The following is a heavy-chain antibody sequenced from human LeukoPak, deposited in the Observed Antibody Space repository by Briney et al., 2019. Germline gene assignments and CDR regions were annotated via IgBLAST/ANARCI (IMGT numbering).Heavy chain of an antibody. CDR1: GFTFSSYA. J-gene: IGHJ4*02. V-gene: IGHV3-23*01. D-gene: IGHD3-10*01. Sequence: GGSLRLSCAASGFTFSSYAMSWVRQAPGKGLEWVSAISGSGGSTYYADSVKGRFTISRDNSKNTLYLQMNSLRAEDTAVYYCARVLGEFVNYYFDYWGQGTLVTVSS. CDR3: ARVLGEFVNYYFDY. CDR2: ISGSGGST.